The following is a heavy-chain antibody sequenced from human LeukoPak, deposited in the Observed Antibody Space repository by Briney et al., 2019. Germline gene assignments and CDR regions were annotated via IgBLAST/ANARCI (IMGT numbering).Heavy chain of an antibody. J-gene: IGHJ4*02. Sequence: GASVKVSCKASGYTFTSYDINWVGQATGQGLEWMGWMNPNSGNTGYAQKFQGRVTITRNTSISTAYMELSSLRSEDTAVYYCARGSAPWFGELYLLDYWGQGTLVTVSS. CDR2: MNPNSGNT. D-gene: IGHD3-10*01. V-gene: IGHV1-8*03. CDR1: GYTFTSYD. CDR3: ARGSAPWFGELYLLDY.